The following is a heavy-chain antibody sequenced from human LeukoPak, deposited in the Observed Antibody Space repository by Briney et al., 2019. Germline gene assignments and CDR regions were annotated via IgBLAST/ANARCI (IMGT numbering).Heavy chain of an antibody. CDR2: IYPGDSDT. Sequence: GASLKISCKGSGYSFTSYWIGWVRQTPGKGLEWMGIIYPGDSDTRYSPSFQGQVTISADKSISTAYLQWSSLKASDTAMYYCARRAKLGYCSSTSCSYYFDYWGQGTLVTVSS. D-gene: IGHD2-2*01. CDR3: ARRAKLGYCSSTSCSYYFDY. CDR1: GYSFTSYW. V-gene: IGHV5-51*01. J-gene: IGHJ4*02.